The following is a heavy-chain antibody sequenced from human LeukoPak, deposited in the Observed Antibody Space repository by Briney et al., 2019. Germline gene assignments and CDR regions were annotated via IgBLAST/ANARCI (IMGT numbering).Heavy chain of an antibody. J-gene: IGHJ6*03. CDR2: TNPNSGNT. D-gene: IGHD3-9*01. CDR1: GYTFTSYD. V-gene: IGHV1-8*01. Sequence: ASVKVSCKASGYTFTSYDINWVRQATGQGLEWMGWTNPNSGNTGYAQKFQGRVTMTRNTSISTAYMELSSLRSEDTAVYYCARGGLRYFDWLSPYYYYYMDVWGKGTTVTISS. CDR3: ARGGLRYFDWLSPYYYYYMDV.